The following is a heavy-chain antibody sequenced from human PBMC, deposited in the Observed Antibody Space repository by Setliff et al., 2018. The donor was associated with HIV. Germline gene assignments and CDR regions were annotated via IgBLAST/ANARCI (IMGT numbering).Heavy chain of an antibody. D-gene: IGHD6-13*01. V-gene: IGHV3-23*01. J-gene: IGHJ5*02. CDR3: AREPSIAAAGTFGWFDP. CDR2: YSYTGDYT. Sequence: PWGSLRLSCAASGFSFSSYAMSWLRQAPGQGLEWVSAYSYTGDYTYYADSVKCRFTISRDNAKKSLSLQMSALRVEDTAIYYCAREPSIAAAGTFGWFDPWGPGTLVTVSS. CDR1: GFSFSSYA.